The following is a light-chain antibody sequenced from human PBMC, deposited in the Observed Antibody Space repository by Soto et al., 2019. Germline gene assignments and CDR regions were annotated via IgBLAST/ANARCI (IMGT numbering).Light chain of an antibody. CDR3: QQSYSTRLT. CDR2: DAS. J-gene: IGKJ4*01. V-gene: IGKV1-33*01. CDR1: QDINKN. Sequence: IQMTQPPSSLSPSVGDRATITCQASQDINKNLIWYQQKPGKAPKLLIYDASDLDTGVPSRFSGRGSGTGFTFTISSLQPEDFATYSCQQSYSTRLTFGGGTKVDI.